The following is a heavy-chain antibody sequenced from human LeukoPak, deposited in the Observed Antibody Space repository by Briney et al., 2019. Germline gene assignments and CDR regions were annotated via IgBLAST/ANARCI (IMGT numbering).Heavy chain of an antibody. CDR2: IYPGDSDT. Sequence: GESLKISCSGSGYSFSTYWIGWVRRMPGKGLEWMGIIYPGDSDTRYSPSFQGQVTISADKSISTAYLQWSSLKASDTAMYYCASGSYYGFGAFDIWGQGTMVTVSS. CDR3: ASGSYYGFGAFDI. J-gene: IGHJ3*02. V-gene: IGHV5-51*01. D-gene: IGHD1-26*01. CDR1: GYSFSTYW.